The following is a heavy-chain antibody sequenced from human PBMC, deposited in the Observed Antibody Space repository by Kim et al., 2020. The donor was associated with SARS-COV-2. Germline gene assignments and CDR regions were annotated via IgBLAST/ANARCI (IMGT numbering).Heavy chain of an antibody. CDR1: GGSFSGYY. CDR2: INHSGST. CDR3: SSFSIAAAGTWGFDY. D-gene: IGHD6-13*01. J-gene: IGHJ4*02. V-gene: IGHV4-34*01. Sequence: SETLSLTCAVYGGSFSGYYWSWIRQPPGKGLEWIGEINHSGSTNYNPSLKSRVTISVDTSKNQFSLKLSSVTAADTAVYYCSSFSIAAAGTWGFDYWGQG.